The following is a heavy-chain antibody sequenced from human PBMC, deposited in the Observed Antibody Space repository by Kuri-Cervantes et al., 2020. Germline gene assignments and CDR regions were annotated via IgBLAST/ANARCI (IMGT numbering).Heavy chain of an antibody. J-gene: IGHJ6*02. CDR3: ARDSGVDTWFEIYYYYGMDV. CDR1: GGSISSGDYY. D-gene: IGHD3-10*01. CDR2: IYYSGST. V-gene: IGHV4-30-4*01. Sequence: LRLSCTVSGGSISSGDYYWSWIRQPPGKGLEWIGYIYYSGSTYYNPSLKSRVTISVDTSKNQFSLKLSSVTAADTAVYYCARDSGVDTWFEIYYYYGMDVWGQGATVTVSS.